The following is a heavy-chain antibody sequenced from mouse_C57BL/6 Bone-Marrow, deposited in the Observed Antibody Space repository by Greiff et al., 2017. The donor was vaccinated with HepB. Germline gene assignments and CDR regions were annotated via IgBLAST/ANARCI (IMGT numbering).Heavy chain of an antibody. CDR2: ISNLAYSI. CDR3: ARHYYRYIDV. Sequence: DVQLVESGGGLVQPGGSLKLSCAASGFTFSDYGMAWVRQAPRKGPEWVAFISNLAYSIYYADTVTGRFTISRENAKNTLYLEMSSLRSEDTAMYYCARHYYRYIDVWGTGTTVTVSS. J-gene: IGHJ1*03. CDR1: GFTFSDYG. V-gene: IGHV5-15*01.